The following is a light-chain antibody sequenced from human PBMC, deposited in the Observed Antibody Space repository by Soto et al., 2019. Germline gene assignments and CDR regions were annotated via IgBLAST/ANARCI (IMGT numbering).Light chain of an antibody. CDR2: KAS. J-gene: IGKJ1*01. V-gene: IGKV1-5*03. CDR1: QSIYRW. Sequence: DIQMTQSPSILSASVGDRVTITCRASQSIYRWLAWYQQKPGKAPKLLIYKASSLESGVPSRFSGSGSGTEFTLTISSLQPDDLATYYCQQYNSYSPWTFGQGTKVEIK. CDR3: QQYNSYSPWT.